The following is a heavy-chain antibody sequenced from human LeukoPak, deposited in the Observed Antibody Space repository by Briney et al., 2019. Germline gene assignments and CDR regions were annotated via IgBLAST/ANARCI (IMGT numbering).Heavy chain of an antibody. CDR2: INPNSGGT. J-gene: IGHJ5*02. Sequence: ASVKVSCKASGYTFTGYYMHWVRQAPGQGLEWMGWINPNSGGTNYAQKFQGRVTMTRDTSISTAYMELSRLRSDDTAVYYCARSVPAARTRTYNWFDPWGQGTLVTVSS. CDR1: GYTFTGYY. D-gene: IGHD2-2*01. V-gene: IGHV1-2*02. CDR3: ARSVPAARTRTYNWFDP.